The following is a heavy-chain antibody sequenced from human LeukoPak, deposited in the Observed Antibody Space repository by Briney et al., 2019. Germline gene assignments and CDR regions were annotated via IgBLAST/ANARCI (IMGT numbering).Heavy chain of an antibody. Sequence: SETLSLTCAVYGGSFSDYYWNWIRQPPGKGLEWIGEINHSGTTNYNPSLKSRVTISVNTSKNQFSLRLSAVTAADTAVYHCARGLRLPSRSTPAVPHVWGKGTTVTVSA. D-gene: IGHD2/OR15-2a*01. J-gene: IGHJ6*04. CDR1: GGSFSDYY. V-gene: IGHV4-34*01. CDR3: ARGLRLPSRSTPAVPHV. CDR2: INHSGTT.